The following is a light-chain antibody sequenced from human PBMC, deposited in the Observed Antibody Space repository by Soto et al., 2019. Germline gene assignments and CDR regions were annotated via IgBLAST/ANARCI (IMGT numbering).Light chain of an antibody. CDR2: DVS. CDR1: SSDVGGYNY. CDR3: SSYTSSSTGV. Sequence: QSVLTQPASVSWSPGQSITISCTGTSSDVGGYNYVSWYQQHPGKAPKLMIYDVSNRPSGVSNRFSGSKSGNTASLTISGLRAEDEADYYCSSYTSSSTGVFGTGTKVTVL. V-gene: IGLV2-14*01. J-gene: IGLJ1*01.